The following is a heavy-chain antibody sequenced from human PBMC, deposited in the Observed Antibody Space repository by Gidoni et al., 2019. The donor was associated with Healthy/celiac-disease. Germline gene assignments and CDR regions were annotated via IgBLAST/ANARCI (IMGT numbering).Heavy chain of an antibody. V-gene: IGHV3-21*01. CDR3: ARDGWELSAGSPFDY. Sequence: EVQLVEPGGGLVKPGGSLRLSCAASGFHFSSYSMNWVRQAPGKGLEWVSSISSSSSYIYYADSVKGRFTISRDNAKNSLYLQMNSLRAEDTAVYYCARDGWELSAGSPFDYWGQGTLVTVSS. CDR1: GFHFSSYS. CDR2: ISSSSSYI. D-gene: IGHD1-26*01. J-gene: IGHJ4*02.